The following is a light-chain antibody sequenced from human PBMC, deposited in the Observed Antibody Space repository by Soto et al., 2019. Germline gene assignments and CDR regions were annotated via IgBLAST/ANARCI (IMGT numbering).Light chain of an antibody. V-gene: IGKV3-20*01. CDR1: QSVSISY. Sequence: EIVLTQSPGTLSLSPGEGATLSCRASQSVSISYLAWYQQKRGRAPRLLIYGASSRATGIPDRFSGSGSGTNFTLTIARLEPEDFAVYYCQQYGTSPLTSGGGTKVEIK. CDR3: QQYGTSPLT. J-gene: IGKJ4*01. CDR2: GAS.